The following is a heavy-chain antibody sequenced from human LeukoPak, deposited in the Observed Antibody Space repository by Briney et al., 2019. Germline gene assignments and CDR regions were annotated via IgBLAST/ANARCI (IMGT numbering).Heavy chain of an antibody. Sequence: PSETLSLTCAVYGGSFSGYYWSWIRQPPGKGLEWIGEINHSGSTNHNPSLKSRVTISVDTSKNQFSLKLSSVTAADTAVYYCARGLEYYDSSGYYPRNNWFDPWGQGTLVTVSS. D-gene: IGHD3-22*01. CDR2: INHSGST. CDR3: ARGLEYYDSSGYYPRNNWFDP. J-gene: IGHJ5*02. V-gene: IGHV4-34*01. CDR1: GGSFSGYY.